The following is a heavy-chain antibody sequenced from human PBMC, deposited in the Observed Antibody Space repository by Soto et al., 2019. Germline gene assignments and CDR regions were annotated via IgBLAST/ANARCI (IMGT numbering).Heavy chain of an antibody. D-gene: IGHD6-13*01. CDR3: AKDDGIAAANYYYYGMDV. J-gene: IGHJ6*02. V-gene: IGHV3-30*18. CDR2: ISYDGSNK. Sequence: QVQLVESGGGVVQPGRSLRLSCAASGFTFSSYGMHWVRQAPGKGLEWVAVISYDGSNKYYADSVKGRFTISRDNSKNTLYLQMNSLRAEDTAVYYCAKDDGIAAANYYYYGMDVWGQGTTVTVSS. CDR1: GFTFSSYG.